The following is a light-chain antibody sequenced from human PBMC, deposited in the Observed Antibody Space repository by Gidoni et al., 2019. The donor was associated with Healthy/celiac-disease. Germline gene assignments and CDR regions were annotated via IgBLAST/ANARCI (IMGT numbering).Light chain of an antibody. CDR2: AAS. J-gene: IGKJ1*01. V-gene: IGKV1-39*01. CDR3: QQSYSTLWT. CDR1: QSISSY. Sequence: DIQMTQYPSSLSASVGDRVTITCRASQSISSYLNWYQQKPGKAPKLLIYAASSLQSGVPSRFSGSGSGTDFTLTISSLQPEDFATYYCQQSYSTLWTFGKGTKVEIK.